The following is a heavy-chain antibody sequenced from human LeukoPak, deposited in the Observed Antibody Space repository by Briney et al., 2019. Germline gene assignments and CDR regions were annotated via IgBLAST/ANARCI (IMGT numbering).Heavy chain of an antibody. CDR3: GRVGGRSKAAKGDAFDI. CDR2: ISSGSTYM. V-gene: IGHV3-21*01. D-gene: IGHD6-6*01. CDR1: GFTFSNYA. Sequence: GGSLRLSCAASGFTFSNYAMNWVRQAPGKGLEWVSSISSGSTYMYYADSVKGRFTISRDNVQNSMYLQMNSLRAEDTAVYYCGRVGGRSKAAKGDAFDIWGQGTMVTVSS. J-gene: IGHJ3*02.